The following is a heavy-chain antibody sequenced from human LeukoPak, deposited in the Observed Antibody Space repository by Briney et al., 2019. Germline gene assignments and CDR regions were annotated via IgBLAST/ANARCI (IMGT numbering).Heavy chain of an antibody. V-gene: IGHV1-69*06. CDR1: GGTFSSYA. Sequence: SVKVSCKASGGTFSSYAISWVRQAPGQGLEWMGGIIPIFGTANYAQKFQGRVTITADKSTSTAYMELSSLRSEDTAVYYCVKDGYYHDSSGYYYGDFHHWGQGTLVTVSS. CDR2: IIPIFGTA. J-gene: IGHJ1*01. D-gene: IGHD3-22*01. CDR3: VKDGYYHDSSGYYYGDFHH.